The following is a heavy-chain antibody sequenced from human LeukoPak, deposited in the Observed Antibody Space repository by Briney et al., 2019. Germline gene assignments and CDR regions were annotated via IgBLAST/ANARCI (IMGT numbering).Heavy chain of an antibody. Sequence: GGSLRLSCAASGFTSSNYAMSWVRQAPGKGLEWVSDISGSGGSTYYADSVKGRFSISRDNSRNTLYLQMNSLRAEDTAVYYCAKTSTYRVGAFDYWGQETLVTVSS. CDR1: GFTSSNYA. CDR2: ISGSGGST. D-gene: IGHD5-12*01. V-gene: IGHV3-23*01. J-gene: IGHJ4*02. CDR3: AKTSTYRVGAFDY.